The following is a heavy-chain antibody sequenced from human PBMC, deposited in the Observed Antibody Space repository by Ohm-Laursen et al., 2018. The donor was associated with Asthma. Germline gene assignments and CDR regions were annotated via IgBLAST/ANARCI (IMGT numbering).Heavy chain of an antibody. CDR1: GGSINSGGYY. CDR2: IYYSGST. J-gene: IGHJ4*02. D-gene: IGHD6-19*01. CDR3: ARGRYSSGWYED. Sequence: TLSLTCTVSGGSINSGGYYWSWIRQHPGKGLEWIGHIYYSGSTYYNPSLQSRVTISVDTSKNQFSLKLSSVTAADTAVYYCARGRYSSGWYEDWGQGTLVTVSS. V-gene: IGHV4-31*03.